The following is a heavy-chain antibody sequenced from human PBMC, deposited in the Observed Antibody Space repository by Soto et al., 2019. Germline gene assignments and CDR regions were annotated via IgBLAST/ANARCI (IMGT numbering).Heavy chain of an antibody. CDR2: IYYSGST. J-gene: IGHJ4*02. Sequence: TSETLSLTCTVSGGSISSYYWSWIRQPPGKGLEWIGYIYYSGSTNYNPSLKSRVTISVDTSKNQFSLKLSSVTAADTAVYYCARVGGYDSSGYYYVGYWGQETLVTVS. CDR1: GGSISSYY. D-gene: IGHD3-22*01. V-gene: IGHV4-59*01. CDR3: ARVGGYDSSGYYYVGY.